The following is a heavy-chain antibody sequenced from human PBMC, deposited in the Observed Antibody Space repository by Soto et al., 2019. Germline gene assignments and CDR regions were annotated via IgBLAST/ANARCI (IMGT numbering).Heavy chain of an antibody. CDR2: FSYSGST. CDR1: GGSISTSTYY. V-gene: IGHV4-39*02. J-gene: IGHJ5*02. CDR3: ARLCPTDYYGSGIGWFDP. D-gene: IGHD3-10*01. Sequence: QLQLQESGPGLVKPSETLSLTCTVSGGSISTSTYYWGWIRQPPGKGLEWIGSFSYSGSTYYNSSLKSRVTISVHTSTNPSSLKLSSVNAADTAVYYCARLCPTDYYGSGIGWFDPWGQGTLVIVSS.